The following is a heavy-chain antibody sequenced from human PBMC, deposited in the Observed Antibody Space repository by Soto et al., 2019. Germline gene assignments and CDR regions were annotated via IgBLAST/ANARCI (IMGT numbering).Heavy chain of an antibody. CDR3: ATWRTYSGSYCFDY. J-gene: IGHJ4*02. CDR1: GSTFKTYT. D-gene: IGHD1-26*01. Sequence: QVQLVQSGAELKKPGSSVNVSCAASGSTFKTYTINWVRQAPGQGLEWIGQIIPMYDSANYAQRFQGRVTISADKSTNIAYMELSGLRSKDTALYYCATWRTYSGSYCFDYWGQRTLVSVSS. CDR2: IIPMYDSA. V-gene: IGHV1-69*06.